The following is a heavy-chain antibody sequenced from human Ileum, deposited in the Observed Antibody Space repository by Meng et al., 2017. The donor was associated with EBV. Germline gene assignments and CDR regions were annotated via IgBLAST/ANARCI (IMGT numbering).Heavy chain of an antibody. CDR1: GYTFTSNC. CDR3: ARVGARGGSCYY. V-gene: IGHV1-18*01. D-gene: IGHD2-15*01. CDR2: ISAYNGNT. Sequence: QVQLVQDWAEGKKTRASVQASCKASGYTFTSNCIRWVRQAPGEGLEWMGWISAYNGNTNYAQKLQGRVTMTTDTSTSTAYMELRSLRSDDTAVYYCARVGARGGSCYYWGQGTLVTVSS. J-gene: IGHJ4*02.